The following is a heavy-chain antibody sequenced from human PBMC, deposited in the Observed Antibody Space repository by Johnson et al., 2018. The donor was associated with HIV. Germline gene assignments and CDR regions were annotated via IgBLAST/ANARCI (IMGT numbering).Heavy chain of an antibody. CDR2: ITSNTEGGTT. Sequence: VQLVESGGGVVQPGRSLRLSCAASGFTFSNAWMSWVRQAPGKGLEWVGRITSNTEGGTTDYAAPVKGRFTISSDESKNTLYLQINSLKTEDTAVYDCTPASRGGWIWGQGTMVTGSS. CDR3: TPASRGGWI. J-gene: IGHJ3*02. V-gene: IGHV3-15*01. CDR1: GFTFSNAW. D-gene: IGHD6-19*01.